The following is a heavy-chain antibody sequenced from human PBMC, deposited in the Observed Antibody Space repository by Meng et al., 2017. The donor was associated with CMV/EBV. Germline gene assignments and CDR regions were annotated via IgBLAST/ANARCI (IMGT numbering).Heavy chain of an antibody. CDR3: AKVYATGGYYYGMDV. V-gene: IGHV3-9*01. CDR1: GFTFDDYA. J-gene: IGHJ6*02. CDR2: ISWNSGSI. D-gene: IGHD2-2*02. Sequence: SLKISCAASGFTFDDYAMHWVRQAPGKGLEWVSGISWNSGSIGYADSVKGRFTISRDNAKNSLYLQMNSLRAEDTALYYCAKVYATGGYYYGMDVWGQGTTGTVSS.